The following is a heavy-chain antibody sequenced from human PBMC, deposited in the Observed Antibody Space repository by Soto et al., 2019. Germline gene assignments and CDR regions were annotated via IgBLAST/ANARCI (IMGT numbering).Heavy chain of an antibody. V-gene: IGHV3-23*01. CDR3: ATQTGSYFDC. CDR1: GFTFSSYA. Sequence: GGSLRLSCAASGFTFSSYAMNWVRQAPGRGLEWVSGIIVSSGITYSADSVKGRFTISTDNSKNTLYLQMNGLRAGDTAVYYCATQTGSYFDCWGQGTLVTVSS. D-gene: IGHD1-26*01. CDR2: IIVSSGIT. J-gene: IGHJ4*02.